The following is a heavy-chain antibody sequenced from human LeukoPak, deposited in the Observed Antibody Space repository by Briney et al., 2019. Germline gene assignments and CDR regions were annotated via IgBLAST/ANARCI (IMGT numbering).Heavy chain of an antibody. V-gene: IGHV1-18*01. CDR2: ISAYNGNT. CDR1: GYTFTSYG. J-gene: IGHJ4*02. Sequence: ASVKVSCKASGYTFTSYGISWVRQAPGQGLEWMGWISAYNGNTNYAQKLQGRVTMTTDTSTSTAYMELRSLRSDDTAVYYCARDLLRSSWYGRPIDYWGQGTLVTVSS. CDR3: ARDLLRSSWYGRPIDY. D-gene: IGHD6-13*01.